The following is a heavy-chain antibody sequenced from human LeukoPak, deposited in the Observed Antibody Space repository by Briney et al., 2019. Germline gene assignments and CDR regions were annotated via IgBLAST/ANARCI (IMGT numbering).Heavy chain of an antibody. J-gene: IGHJ4*02. CDR1: GFTFSSYS. D-gene: IGHD2-21*01. V-gene: IGHV3-21*01. Sequence: AGSLRLSCAASGFTFSSYSMNWVRQAPGQGLEWVSSISSSSSYIYYADSVKGRFTISRDNTKNSLYLKMNSRRAADTAVYYCARDPNMGGGDHWGQGTLVTVSS. CDR3: ARDPNMGGGDH. CDR2: ISSSSSYI.